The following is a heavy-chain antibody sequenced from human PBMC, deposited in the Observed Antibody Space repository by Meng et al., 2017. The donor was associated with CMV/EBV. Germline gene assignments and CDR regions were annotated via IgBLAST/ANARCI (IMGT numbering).Heavy chain of an antibody. D-gene: IGHD3-22*01. J-gene: IGHJ6*02. CDR3: AREISSGYYRTQYLMDV. V-gene: IGHV1-46*01. CDR2: INPSGGST. CDR1: GYTFTSYY. Sequence: ASVKVSCKASGYTFTSYYMHWVRQASGQGLEWMGIINPSGGSTSYAQKFQGRVTMTRDTSTSTVYMELSSLRSEDTAVYYCAREISSGYYRTQYLMDVWGQGTTVTVSS.